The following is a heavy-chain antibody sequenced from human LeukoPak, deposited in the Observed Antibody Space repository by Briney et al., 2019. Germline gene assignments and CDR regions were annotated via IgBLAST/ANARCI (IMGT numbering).Heavy chain of an antibody. CDR1: GFTFGDYA. CDR2: IRSKAYGGTT. J-gene: IGHJ4*02. D-gene: IGHD3-16*02. CDR3: AKGGSYRSQPYFDY. Sequence: GGSLRLSCTASGFTFGDYAMSWVRQAPGKGLEWVGFIRSKAYGGTTEYAASVKGRFTISRDDSKSIAYLQMNSLKTEDTAVYYCAKGGSYRSQPYFDYWGQGTPVTVSS. V-gene: IGHV3-49*04.